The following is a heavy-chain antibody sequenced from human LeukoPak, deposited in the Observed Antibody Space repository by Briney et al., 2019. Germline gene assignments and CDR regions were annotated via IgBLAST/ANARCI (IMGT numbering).Heavy chain of an antibody. Sequence: AGGSLRLSCAASGFTFSSYAMSWVRQAPGKGLEWVSAISGSGGSTYYADSVKGRFTISRDNPKNTLYLQMNSLRAEDTAVYYCAKSPLTVTYHDYWGQGTLVPVSS. CDR2: ISGSGGST. J-gene: IGHJ4*02. V-gene: IGHV3-23*01. CDR1: GFTFSSYA. CDR3: AKSPLTVTYHDY. D-gene: IGHD4-17*01.